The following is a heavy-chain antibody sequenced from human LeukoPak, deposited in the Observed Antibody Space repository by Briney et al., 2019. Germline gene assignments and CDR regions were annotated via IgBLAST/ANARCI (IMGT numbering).Heavy chain of an antibody. CDR3: ARGPTVQEDLDY. Sequence: GGSLRLSCAASGFTFSSYAMTWVRQAPGKGLEWVSVISSSGGSTYFADSVKGRFTISRDNSKNTLYLQMNSLRAEDTAVYYCARGPTVQEDLDYWGQGTLVTVSS. CDR2: ISSSGGST. CDR1: GFTFSSYA. V-gene: IGHV3-23*01. J-gene: IGHJ4*02.